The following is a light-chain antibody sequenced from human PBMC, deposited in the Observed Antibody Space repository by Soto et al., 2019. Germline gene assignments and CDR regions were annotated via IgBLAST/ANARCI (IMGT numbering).Light chain of an antibody. CDR3: AAWDDSLSGVV. Sequence: QSVLTQPPSASGTPGQRVTISCSGSSSNIGSNTVNWYQQFPGTAPKLLIYSHNQRPSGVPDRFSGSKSGTTASLAISGLQSEDESDYYCAAWDDSLSGVVFGGGTKLTVL. CDR2: SHN. V-gene: IGLV1-44*01. J-gene: IGLJ2*01. CDR1: SSNIGSNT.